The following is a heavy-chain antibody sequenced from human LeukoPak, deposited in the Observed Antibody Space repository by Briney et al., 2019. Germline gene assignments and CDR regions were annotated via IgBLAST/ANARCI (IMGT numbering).Heavy chain of an antibody. CDR2: IYHSGST. CDR3: ARVSHYYDSSGYYYGDAFDI. J-gene: IGHJ3*02. CDR1: GGSISSGGYS. Sequence: PSETLSLTCAVSGGSISSGGYSWSWIRQPPGTGLEWIGYIYHSGSTYYNPSLKSRVTISVDRSKNQFSLKLSPVTAADTAVYYCARVSHYYDSSGYYYGDAFDIWGQGTMVTVSS. D-gene: IGHD3-22*01. V-gene: IGHV4-30-2*01.